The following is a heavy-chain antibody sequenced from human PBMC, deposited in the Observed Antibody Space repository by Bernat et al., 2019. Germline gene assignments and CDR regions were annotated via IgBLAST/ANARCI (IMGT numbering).Heavy chain of an antibody. Sequence: EVQLVESGGGLVQPGGSLRLSCAVSGFTFSRYSMNWVRQAPGKGLEWVSYISSSSSSIYYTDSVKGRFTISRDNAKNSLYLQMNSLRDEDTAVYYCARVNAGPKYNWFDPWGQGTLVTVSS. CDR1: GFTFSRYS. CDR2: ISSSSSSI. V-gene: IGHV3-48*02. J-gene: IGHJ5*02. CDR3: ARVNAGPKYNWFDP. D-gene: IGHD6-13*01.